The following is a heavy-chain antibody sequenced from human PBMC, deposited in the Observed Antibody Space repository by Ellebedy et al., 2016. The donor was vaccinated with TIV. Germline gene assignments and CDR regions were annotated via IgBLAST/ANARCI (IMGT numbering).Heavy chain of an antibody. J-gene: IGHJ4*02. Sequence: PGGSLRLSCAASAFKFDDFSMHWVRQAPGKGLEWVSLISWDGSFRYYADSVKGRFTISRDNNQNSMYLQMKSLRIEDTALYYCVKDRWRGSLGTDYFDHWGQGTLVTVSS. D-gene: IGHD1-26*01. CDR1: AFKFDDFS. CDR2: ISWDGSFR. V-gene: IGHV3-43*01. CDR3: VKDRWRGSLGTDYFDH.